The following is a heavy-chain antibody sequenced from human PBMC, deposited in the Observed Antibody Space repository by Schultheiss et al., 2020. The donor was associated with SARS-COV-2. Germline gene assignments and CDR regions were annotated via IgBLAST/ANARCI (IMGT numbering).Heavy chain of an antibody. Sequence: GESLKISCAASGFTFSSYGMHWVRQAPGKGLEWVAVIWYDGSNKYYADSVKGRFTISRDNSKNTLYLQMNSLRAEDTAVYYCARGSGGGYEFDYWGQGTLVTVSS. J-gene: IGHJ4*02. CDR3: ARGSGGGYEFDY. D-gene: IGHD5-12*01. CDR2: IWYDGSNK. CDR1: GFTFSSYG. V-gene: IGHV3-33*01.